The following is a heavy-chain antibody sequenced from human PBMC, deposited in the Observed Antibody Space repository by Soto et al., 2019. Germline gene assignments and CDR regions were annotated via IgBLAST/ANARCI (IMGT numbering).Heavy chain of an antibody. V-gene: IGHV3-23*01. Sequence: GGSLRLSCAASGFTFSSYAMNWVRQAPGKGLEWVSIITSDGRTYYADSVKGRFTISRDNSKNTVYLQMNSLRAEDTAVYYCAKDYSTVTTDPLSVVLFDYWGQGALVTVSS. J-gene: IGHJ4*02. CDR2: ITSDGRT. D-gene: IGHD4-17*01. CDR3: AKDYSTVTTDPLSVVLFDY. CDR1: GFTFSSYA.